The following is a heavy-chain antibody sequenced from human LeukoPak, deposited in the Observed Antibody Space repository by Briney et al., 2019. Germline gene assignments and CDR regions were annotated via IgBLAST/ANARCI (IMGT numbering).Heavy chain of an antibody. CDR1: GYSISNGYY. Sequence: SETLSLTCTVSGYSISNGYYWVWIRQPPGKGLEWIGSLYHSDSVYYNTALKSRVSMSVDTSKNKFSLKLSFVTAADTAVYYCARHHDSYYYYYIDVWGSGTTVTVSS. D-gene: IGHD1-14*01. CDR2: LYHSDSV. CDR3: ARHHDSYYYYYIDV. J-gene: IGHJ6*03. V-gene: IGHV4-38-2*02.